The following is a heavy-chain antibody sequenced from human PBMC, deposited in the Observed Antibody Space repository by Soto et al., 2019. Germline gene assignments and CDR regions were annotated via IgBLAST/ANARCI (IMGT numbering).Heavy chain of an antibody. V-gene: IGHV3-21*01. D-gene: IGHD5-18*01. CDR2: VSNNDNYI. J-gene: IGHJ4*02. Sequence: GGSLRLSCAASGFTFSSYIMNWVRQAPGKGLEWVSSVSNNDNYIYYADSLKGRFTMSSDNAKNSLDLQMNSLRAEDTAVYYCVRGRGYSYGYFDYWGQGTLVTVSS. CDR3: VRGRGYSYGYFDY. CDR1: GFTFSSYI.